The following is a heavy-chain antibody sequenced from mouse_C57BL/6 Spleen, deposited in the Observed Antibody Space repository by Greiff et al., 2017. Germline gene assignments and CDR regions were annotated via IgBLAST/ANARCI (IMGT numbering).Heavy chain of an antibody. V-gene: IGHV5-16*01. CDR2: INYDGSSS. D-gene: IGHD1-1*01. J-gene: IGHJ3*01. CDR3: AKVNYYYDSIRAWFAD. Sequence: EVKVVESEGGLVQPVSSMKLSCTASGFTFSDYYMAWVRQVPEKVLEWVANINYDGSSSTSLEPLKSSFILSGDNANTMLCLQMGRLKSEYTSTYFCAKVNYYYDSIRAWFADWGQGTLVTVSA. CDR1: GFTFSDYY.